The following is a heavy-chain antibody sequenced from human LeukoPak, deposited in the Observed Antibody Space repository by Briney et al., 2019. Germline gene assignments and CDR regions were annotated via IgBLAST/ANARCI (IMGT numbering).Heavy chain of an antibody. V-gene: IGHV4-30-4*01. D-gene: IGHD4-17*01. CDR3: ARGAVTTRFAFGN. CDR2: IYYSGST. Sequence: SETLSLTCTVSGGSISSGDYYWSWIRQPPGKGLEWIGYIYYSGSTYYNPSLKSRVSISVDTSKNQFSLKLTSVTAADTAVYYCARGAVTTRFAFGNWGQGTLVTVSS. CDR1: GGSISSGDYY. J-gene: IGHJ4*02.